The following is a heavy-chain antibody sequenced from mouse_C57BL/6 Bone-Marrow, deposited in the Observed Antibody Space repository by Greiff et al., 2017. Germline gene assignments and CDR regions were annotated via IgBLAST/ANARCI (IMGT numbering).Heavy chain of an antibody. J-gene: IGHJ4*01. CDR1: GFSLTSYG. CDR2: IWGGGST. CDR3: AKHGVGPLWDAMDY. Sequence: VKLMESGPGLVAPSQSLSITCTVSGFSLTSYGVDWVRQPPGKGLEWLGVIWGGGSTNYTSALMSRLSISKDNSKSQVFLKMNSLQTDDTAMYXCAKHGVGPLWDAMDYAGQGTSDTVSS. D-gene: IGHD4-1*01. V-gene: IGHV2-9*01.